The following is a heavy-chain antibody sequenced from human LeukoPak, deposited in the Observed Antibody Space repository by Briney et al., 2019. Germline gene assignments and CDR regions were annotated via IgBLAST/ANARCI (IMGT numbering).Heavy chain of an antibody. J-gene: IGHJ4*02. CDR3: ARGKIAVAGTLSYYFDY. D-gene: IGHD6-19*01. CDR2: IKQDGSEK. CDR1: GFTFSSYW. V-gene: IGHV3-7*01. Sequence: PGGSLRLSCAASGFTFSSYWMSWVRQAPGKGLEWVANIKQDGSEKYYVDSVKGRFTISRDNAKNSLYLQMNSLRAEDTAVYYCARGKIAVAGTLSYYFDYWGQGTLVTVSS.